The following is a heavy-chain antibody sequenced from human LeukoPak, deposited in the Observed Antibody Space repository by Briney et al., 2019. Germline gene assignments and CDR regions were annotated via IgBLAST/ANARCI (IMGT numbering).Heavy chain of an antibody. CDR3: ARDVGWFRFDY. CDR1: GFTFSSYW. J-gene: IGHJ4*01. Sequence: GGSLRLSCAASGFTFSSYWMTWVRQAPGKGPEWVADIKGDGSEKRCEDSVKGRFTVSRDNAKNSLYLQMNSLRVEDTAVYYCARDVGWFRFDYWGHGTLVTASS. CDR2: IKGDGSEK. D-gene: IGHD2-15*01. V-gene: IGHV3-7*03.